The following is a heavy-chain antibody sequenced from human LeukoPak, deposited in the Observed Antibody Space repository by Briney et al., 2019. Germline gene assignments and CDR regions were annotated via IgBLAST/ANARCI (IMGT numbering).Heavy chain of an antibody. CDR1: GFTFSSYS. D-gene: IGHD6-13*01. V-gene: IGHV3-21*01. Sequence: GGSLRLSCAASGFTFSSYSMNWVRQAPGKGLEWVSSISSSSSYIYYADSVKGRFTISRDNAKNSLYLQMNSLRAEDTAVYYCARDEEPYSSSWYLSGYWGQGTLVTVSS. CDR3: ARDEEPYSSSWYLSGY. CDR2: ISSSSSYI. J-gene: IGHJ4*02.